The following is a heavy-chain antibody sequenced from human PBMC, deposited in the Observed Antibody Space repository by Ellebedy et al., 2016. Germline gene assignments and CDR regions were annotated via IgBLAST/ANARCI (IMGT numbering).Heavy chain of an antibody. J-gene: IGHJ3*01. Sequence: SETLSLTCNVSGGSVSSDYWNWIRRPPGKGLEWIGYVFHTGTTNYNPSLQSRVTMSVDTSKSQFSLRLTSVTAADTAVYYCAKWNGGWNAFDVWGQGTMVTVPS. D-gene: IGHD1-1*01. CDR2: VFHTGTT. CDR3: AKWNGGWNAFDV. CDR1: GGSVSSDY. V-gene: IGHV4-59*02.